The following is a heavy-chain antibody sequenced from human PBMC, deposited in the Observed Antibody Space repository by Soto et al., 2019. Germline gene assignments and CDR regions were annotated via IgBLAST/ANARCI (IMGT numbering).Heavy chain of an antibody. Sequence: GSGPTLVNPTQTLTLTCTFSGFSLSTSGMRVSWIRQPPGKALEWLARIDWDDDKFYSTSLKTRLTISKDTSKNQVVLTMTNMDPVDTATYYCARLRSYYFDYWGQGTLVTVSS. CDR3: ARLRSYYFDY. J-gene: IGHJ4*02. D-gene: IGHD1-26*01. CDR1: GFSLSTSGMR. CDR2: IDWDDDK. V-gene: IGHV2-70*04.